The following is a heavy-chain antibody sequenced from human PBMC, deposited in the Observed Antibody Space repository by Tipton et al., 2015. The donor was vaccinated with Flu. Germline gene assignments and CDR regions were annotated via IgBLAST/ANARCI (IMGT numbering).Heavy chain of an antibody. CDR3: ARRMEGYNSSPNNWFDP. J-gene: IGHJ5*02. V-gene: IGHV1-2*06. CDR2: INLHSGGS. CDR1: GFTFTDYY. D-gene: IGHD6-13*01. Sequence: QLVQSGAEVKKPGASVKVSCKTTGFTFTDYYIHWVRQAPGQGLEWVGRINLHSGGSVYAEKFQGRVSMTRDTSISTAFMDLTRLTSDDTAIYYCARRMEGYNSSPNNWFDPWGQGTLVTVSS.